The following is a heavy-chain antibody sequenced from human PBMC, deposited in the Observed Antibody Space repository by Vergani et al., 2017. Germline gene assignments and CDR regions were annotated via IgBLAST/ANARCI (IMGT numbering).Heavy chain of an antibody. V-gene: IGHV3-23*01. CDR3: AKDGYNSSWYRRDYFDD. CDR2: ISGSSRST. J-gene: IGHJ4*02. Sequence: EVQLLESGGGLVQPGGSLRLSCAASGFTFNNHAMTWVRQAPGKGLEWVSAISGSSRSTYYADSVKGRFTISRDNSKNTLSLQMNSLRVEDTAVYYCAKDGYNSSWYRRDYFDDWGQGILVTVSS. CDR1: GFTFNNHA. D-gene: IGHD6-13*01.